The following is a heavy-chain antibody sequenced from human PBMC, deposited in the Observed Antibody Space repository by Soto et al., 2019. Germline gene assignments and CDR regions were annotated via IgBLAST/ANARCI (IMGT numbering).Heavy chain of an antibody. CDR2: ISNSGIS. CDR1: GDSVTSVNYF. CDR3: ARGRGLSWNDPSDYGMDV. D-gene: IGHD1-1*01. J-gene: IGHJ6*02. Sequence: SETLSLTCAVSGDSVTSVNYFWTWIRQPPGGGLEWIGYISNSGISKYNPSLKSRVAMSQDTSKNQFSLNLHSVTAADTAVYYCARGRGLSWNDPSDYGMDVWGQGTTVTVSS. V-gene: IGHV4-61*01.